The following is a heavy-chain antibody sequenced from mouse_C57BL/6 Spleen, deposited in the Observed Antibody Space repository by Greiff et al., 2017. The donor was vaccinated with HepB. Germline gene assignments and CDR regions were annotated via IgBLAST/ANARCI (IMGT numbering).Heavy chain of an antibody. CDR1: GYTFTSYW. V-gene: IGHV1-55*01. CDR3: ARRDSIYSVYYAMDY. Sequence: VQLQQPGAELVKPGASVKMSCKASGYTFTSYWITWVKQRPGQGLEWIGDIYPGSGSTNYNEKFKSKATLTVDTSSSTAYMQLSSLTSEDSAVYYCARRDSIYSVYYAMDYWGQGTSVTVSS. CDR2: IYPGSGST. D-gene: IGHD6-2*01. J-gene: IGHJ4*01.